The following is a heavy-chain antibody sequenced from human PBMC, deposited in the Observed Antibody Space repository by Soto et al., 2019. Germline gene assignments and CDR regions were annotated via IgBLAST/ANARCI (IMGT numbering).Heavy chain of an antibody. D-gene: IGHD2-15*01. CDR3: AGLEDCSGGSCYSRPIFDY. V-gene: IGHV4-31*03. J-gene: IGHJ4*02. CDR1: GGSISSGGYY. Sequence: QVQLQESGPGLVKPSQTLSLTCTVSGGSISSGGYYWSWIRQHPGKGLEWIGYIYYSGSTYYNPSLKSRVTISVDTSKNQFSLKLRSVTAADTAVYYCAGLEDCSGGSCYSRPIFDYWGQGTLVTVSS. CDR2: IYYSGST.